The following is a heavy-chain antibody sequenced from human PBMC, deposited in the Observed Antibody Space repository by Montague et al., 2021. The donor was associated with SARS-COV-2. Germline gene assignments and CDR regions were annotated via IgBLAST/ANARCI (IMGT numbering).Heavy chain of an antibody. V-gene: IGHV4-39*02. CDR1: GESIDRDTYY. D-gene: IGHD6-19*01. CDR3: ARPGSVSGWFYFDD. J-gene: IGHJ4*02. Sequence: SQSLSLTCIVSGESIDRDTYYWGWIRQSQGKGLEWIGSLSSSGSTYYNPSLRSRVTISMDTSTNHFSLKVNSVTATDTAVYFCARPGSVSGWFYFDDWGQGTLVGVSS. CDR2: LSSSGST.